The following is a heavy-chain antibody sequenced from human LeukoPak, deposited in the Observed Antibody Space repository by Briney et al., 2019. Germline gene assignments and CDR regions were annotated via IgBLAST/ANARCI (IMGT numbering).Heavy chain of an antibody. CDR3: ARDGGKKIVATTNPHYYYYYGMDV. J-gene: IGHJ6*02. CDR2: IYYSGST. D-gene: IGHD5-12*01. V-gene: IGHV4-39*07. Sequence: SETLSLTCTVSGGSISSSSYYWGWIRQPPGKGLEWIGSIYYSGSTYYNPSLKSRVTISVDTSKNQFSLKLSSVTAADTAVYYCARDGGKKIVATTNPHYYYYYGMDVWGQGTTVTVSS. CDR1: GGSISSSSYY.